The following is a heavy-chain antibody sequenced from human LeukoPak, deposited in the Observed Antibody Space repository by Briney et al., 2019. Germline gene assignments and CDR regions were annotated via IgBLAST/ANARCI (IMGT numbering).Heavy chain of an antibody. CDR3: AREALGGGGY. J-gene: IGHJ4*02. V-gene: IGHV3-66*01. CDR2: IYSSGST. CDR1: GFSVSSNY. Sequence: GGSLRLSCAASGFSVSSNYMSWVRQAPGKGLEWVSIIYSSGSTYYADSVKGRFTISRDNSKNTLYLQMNSLRAEDTAVYHCAREALGGGGYWGQGTLVTVSS. D-gene: IGHD3-10*01.